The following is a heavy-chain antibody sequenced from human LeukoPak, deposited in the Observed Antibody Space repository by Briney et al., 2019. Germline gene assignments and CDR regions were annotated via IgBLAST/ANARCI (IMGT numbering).Heavy chain of an antibody. CDR3: ARGGTTVTPGLLWFDP. J-gene: IGHJ5*02. CDR1: GGSISSHY. D-gene: IGHD4-17*01. Sequence: PSETLSLTCSVSGGSISSHYWSWIRQPPGKRLEWIGCINYSGSTKYNPSLKSRVTVSVDTSKNKFSLKLSSVTAADTAVYYCARGGTTVTPGLLWFDPWGQGTLVTVPS. CDR2: INYSGST. V-gene: IGHV4-59*11.